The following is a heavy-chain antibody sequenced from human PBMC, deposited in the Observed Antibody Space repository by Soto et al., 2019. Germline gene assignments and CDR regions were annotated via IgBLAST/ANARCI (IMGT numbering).Heavy chain of an antibody. V-gene: IGHV4-59*11. CDR3: ARDSSSGSLDVFDI. J-gene: IGHJ3*02. Sequence: SETLSLTCIVSGGSISSHYWNWIRQSPGKGLEWIGYVYYTGSTSYNPSLKSRVTLSVDTSKKQLCLKLSSLTTADTAVYYCARDSSSGSLDVFDIWGQGTLVTVSS. CDR2: VYYTGST. CDR1: GGSISSHY. D-gene: IGHD3-10*01.